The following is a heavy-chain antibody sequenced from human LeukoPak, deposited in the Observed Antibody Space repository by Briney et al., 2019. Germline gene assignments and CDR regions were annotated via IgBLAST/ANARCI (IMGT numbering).Heavy chain of an antibody. D-gene: IGHD1-26*01. CDR3: ARIDPWGRYYYYMDV. J-gene: IGHJ6*03. Sequence: SETLSLTCTVSGGSISRYYWSWIRQPAGKGLGWIGRIYTSGSTNYNPSLKSRVTMSVDTSKNQFSLKLSSVTAADTAVYYCARIDPWGRYYYYMDVWGKGTTDTVSS. V-gene: IGHV4-4*07. CDR1: GGSISRYY. CDR2: IYTSGST.